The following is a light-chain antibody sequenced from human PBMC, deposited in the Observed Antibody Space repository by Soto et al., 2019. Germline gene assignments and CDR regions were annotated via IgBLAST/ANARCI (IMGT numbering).Light chain of an antibody. V-gene: IGLV7-46*01. Sequence: QAVVTQDPSLTVSPGETVTLTCGSSTGAVTNSHYPYWFQQKPGQAPRTLIYDTTNRHSWTPARFSGSLLGGKAALTLSGAQPEDEAEYYCLLSYNGPYVFGTGTKVTVL. CDR1: TGAVTNSHY. J-gene: IGLJ1*01. CDR2: DTT. CDR3: LLSYNGPYV.